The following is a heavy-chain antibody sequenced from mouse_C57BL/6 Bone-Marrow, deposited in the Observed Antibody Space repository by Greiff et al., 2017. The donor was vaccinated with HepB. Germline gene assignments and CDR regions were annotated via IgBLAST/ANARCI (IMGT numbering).Heavy chain of an antibody. D-gene: IGHD4-1*01. V-gene: IGHV1-64*01. J-gene: IGHJ4*01. CDR3: AREGLTGTDAMDY. Sequence: QVQLKQPGAELVKPGASVKLSCKASGYTFTSYWMHWVKQRPGQGLEWIGMIHPNSGSTNYNEKFKSKATLTVDKSSSTAYMQLSSLTSEDSAVYYCAREGLTGTDAMDYWGQGTSVTVSS. CDR2: IHPNSGST. CDR1: GYTFTSYW.